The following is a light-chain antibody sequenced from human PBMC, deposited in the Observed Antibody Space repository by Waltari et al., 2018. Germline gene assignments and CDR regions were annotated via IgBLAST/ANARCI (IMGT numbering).Light chain of an antibody. CDR2: QSS. Sequence: DIQMTQSPSTLSASVGDRVTLTCRASQSISNWLARYQQKPGKAPKLLIYQSSSLESGVPSRFSGSRSGTEFTLTISSLQPDDFATYYCQHCNTHPYSFGQGTKLDI. J-gene: IGKJ2*01. CDR1: QSISNW. V-gene: IGKV1-5*03. CDR3: QHCNTHPYS.